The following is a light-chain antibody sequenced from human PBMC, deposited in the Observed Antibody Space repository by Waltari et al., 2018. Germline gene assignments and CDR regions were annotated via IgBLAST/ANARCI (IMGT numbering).Light chain of an antibody. CDR1: GSNIGDSA. Sequence: QSALTQPPSVSGAPRQRVTISCSGSGSNIGDSAVNWYQQLPGKSPKLVIYYDDLLPSGVSDRFSGSKSGSSASRAISGLQSGDEAVYFCAAWDITLNALIFGGGTKLTVL. CDR3: AAWDITLNALI. J-gene: IGLJ2*01. CDR2: YDD. V-gene: IGLV1-36*01.